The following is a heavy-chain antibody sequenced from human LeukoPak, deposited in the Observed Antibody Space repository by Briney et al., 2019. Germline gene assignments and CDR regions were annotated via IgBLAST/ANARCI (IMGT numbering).Heavy chain of an antibody. Sequence: SETLSLTCTVSGGSISSYYWSWIRQPPGKGLEWIGYMYYSGSTNYNPSTNYNPPLKSRVTISVDTSKNQFSLKLSSVTAADTAVYYCARGFRGFGELFTALYFDYWGQGTLVTVSS. CDR2: MYYSGST. V-gene: IGHV4-59*08. D-gene: IGHD3-10*01. CDR1: GGSISSYY. CDR3: ARGFRGFGELFTALYFDY. J-gene: IGHJ4*02.